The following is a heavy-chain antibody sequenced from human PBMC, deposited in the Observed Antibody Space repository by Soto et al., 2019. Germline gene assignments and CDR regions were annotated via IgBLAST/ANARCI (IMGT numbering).Heavy chain of an antibody. CDR1: GGSISSYY. D-gene: IGHD3-3*01. J-gene: IGHJ4*02. CDR2: IYYSGST. Sequence: LETLSLTCTVSGGSISSYYWSWIRQPPGKGLGWIGYIYYSGSTNYNPSLKSRVTISVDTSKNQFSLKLSSVTAADTAVYYCASSPRGYDFWSGRYYFDYWGQGTLVTVSS. CDR3: ASSPRGYDFWSGRYYFDY. V-gene: IGHV4-59*01.